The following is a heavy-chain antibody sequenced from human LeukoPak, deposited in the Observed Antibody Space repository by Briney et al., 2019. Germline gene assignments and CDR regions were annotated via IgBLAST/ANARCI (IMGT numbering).Heavy chain of an antibody. CDR1: GGSISSGGYY. V-gene: IGHV4-31*03. Sequence: SQTLSLTCTVSGGSISSGGYYWSWIRQHPGKGLEWIGYIYYSGSTYYNPSLKSRVTISVDTSKNQFSLKLSSVTAADTAVYYCVSYSVLEWLLTYAFDIWGQGTMVTVSS. CDR2: IYYSGST. CDR3: VSYSVLEWLLTYAFDI. D-gene: IGHD3-3*01. J-gene: IGHJ3*02.